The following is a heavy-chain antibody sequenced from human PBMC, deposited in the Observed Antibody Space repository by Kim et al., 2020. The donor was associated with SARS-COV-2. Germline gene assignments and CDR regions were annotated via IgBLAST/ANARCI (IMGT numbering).Heavy chain of an antibody. D-gene: IGHD2-15*01. J-gene: IGHJ6*02. Sequence: PALKDRVPITVDTSKNQFSLKLSSVTAADTAVYYCARDGDDYSHYYYGMDVWGQGTTVTVSS. CDR3: ARDGDDYSHYYYGMDV. V-gene: IGHV4-30-2*04.